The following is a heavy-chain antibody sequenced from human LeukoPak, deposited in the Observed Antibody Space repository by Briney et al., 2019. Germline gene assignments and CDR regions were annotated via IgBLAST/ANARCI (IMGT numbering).Heavy chain of an antibody. CDR1: GFTFSSYS. J-gene: IGHJ4*02. V-gene: IGHV3-21*01. CDR3: ARLESSVVPFDY. Sequence: GGSLRLSCAASGFTFSSYSMNWVRQAPGKGLEWVSSISSSSYIYYADSVKGRFTISRDNAKNSLYLQMNSLRAEDTAVYYCARLESSVVPFDYWGQGTLVTVSS. D-gene: IGHD2-15*01. CDR2: ISSSSYI.